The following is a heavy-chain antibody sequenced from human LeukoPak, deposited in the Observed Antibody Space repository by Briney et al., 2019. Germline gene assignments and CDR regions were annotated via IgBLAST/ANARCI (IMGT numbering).Heavy chain of an antibody. Sequence: GGSLRLSCAASGFTFSSYRMNWVRQAPGEGLEWVSSISSSSSYIYYADSVKGRFNISRANAKNSLYLQMNSLRAEDTAVYDCARGLGEASGYSYGADLDYWGQGTPVTVSS. D-gene: IGHD5-18*01. CDR1: GFTFSSYR. CDR2: ISSSSSYI. J-gene: IGHJ4*02. V-gene: IGHV3-21*01. CDR3: ARGLGEASGYSYGADLDY.